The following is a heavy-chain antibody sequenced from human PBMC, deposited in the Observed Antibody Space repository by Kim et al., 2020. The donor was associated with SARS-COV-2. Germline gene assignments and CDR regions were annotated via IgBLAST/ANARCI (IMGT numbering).Heavy chain of an antibody. D-gene: IGHD3-9*01. Sequence: SETLSLTCTVSGGSISSSSYYWGWIRQPPGKGLEWIGSIYYSGSTYYNPSLKSRVTISVDTSKNQFSLKLSSVTAADTAVYYCARQRNDILTGYSNDYWGQRTLVTVSS. CDR2: IYYSGST. CDR1: GGSISSSSYY. V-gene: IGHV4-39*01. J-gene: IGHJ4*02. CDR3: ARQRNDILTGYSNDY.